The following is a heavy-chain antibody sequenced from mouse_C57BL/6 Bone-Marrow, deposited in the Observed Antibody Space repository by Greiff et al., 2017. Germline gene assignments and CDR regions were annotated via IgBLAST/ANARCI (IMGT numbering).Heavy chain of an antibody. CDR1: GFTFNTYA. CDR2: IRSKSSNYAS. Sequence: EVHLVESGGGLVQPKGSLKLSCAASGFTFNTYAMHWVRQAPGKGLEWVARIRSKSSNYASSSADSVKDRLTISRDDSPRLLYLQMNNRKTEETAVYDCVRVYGLDFDYWGQGTTLTVAA. V-gene: IGHV10-3*01. J-gene: IGHJ2*01. CDR3: VRVYGLDFDY. D-gene: IGHD2-10*02.